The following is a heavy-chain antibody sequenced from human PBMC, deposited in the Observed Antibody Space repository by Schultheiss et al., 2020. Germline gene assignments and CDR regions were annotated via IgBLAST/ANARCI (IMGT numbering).Heavy chain of an antibody. CDR2: ISYDGSNK. CDR3: ARDAARNSGSLYYFDY. Sequence: SVKVSFKASGYTFTSYAMHWVRQAPGKGLEWVAVISYDGSNKYYADSVKGRFTISRDNSKNTLYLQMNSLRAEDTAVYYCARDAARNSGSLYYFDYWGQGTLVTVSS. V-gene: IGHV3-30-3*01. J-gene: IGHJ4*02. CDR1: GYTFTSYA. D-gene: IGHD5-12*01.